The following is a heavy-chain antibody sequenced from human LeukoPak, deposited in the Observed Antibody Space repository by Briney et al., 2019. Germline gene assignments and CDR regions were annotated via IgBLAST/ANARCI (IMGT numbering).Heavy chain of an antibody. D-gene: IGHD2-2*01. CDR2: IIWNSGSI. CDR3: AKGDCSSTSCYGYYYYYYGMDV. V-gene: IGHV3-9*01. Sequence: SLRLSCAASGFPFDDYAMHWVRQAPGKGLEWVSGIIWNSGSIGYADSVKGRFTISRDNAKNSLYLQMNSLRAEDTALYYCAKGDCSSTSCYGYYYYYYGMDVWGQGTTVTVSS. J-gene: IGHJ6*02. CDR1: GFPFDDYA.